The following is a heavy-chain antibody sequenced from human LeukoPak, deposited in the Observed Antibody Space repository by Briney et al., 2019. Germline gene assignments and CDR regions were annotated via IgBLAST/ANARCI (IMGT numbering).Heavy chain of an antibody. CDR3: ARGYQLLFWFDP. D-gene: IGHD2-2*01. Sequence: ASVKVSCKASGYTSTGYYMHWVRQAPGQGLEWMGWINPNSGGTNYAQKFQGRVTMTRDTSISTAYMELSRLRSDDTAVYYCARGYQLLFWFDPWGQGTLVTVSS. CDR2: INPNSGGT. J-gene: IGHJ5*02. CDR1: GYTSTGYY. V-gene: IGHV1-2*02.